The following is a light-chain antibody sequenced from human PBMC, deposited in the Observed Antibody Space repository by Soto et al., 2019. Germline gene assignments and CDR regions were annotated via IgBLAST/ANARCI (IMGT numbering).Light chain of an antibody. CDR3: SSYTSSSTLEV. Sequence: QSALTQPASVSGSPGQSITISCTGTSSDVGGYNYVSWYQQHPGKAPKLMIYEVSNWPSGISNRFSGSKSGNTASLTISGLQAEDEADYYCSSYTSSSTLEVFGGGTQLTVL. J-gene: IGLJ2*01. V-gene: IGLV2-14*01. CDR2: EVS. CDR1: SSDVGGYNY.